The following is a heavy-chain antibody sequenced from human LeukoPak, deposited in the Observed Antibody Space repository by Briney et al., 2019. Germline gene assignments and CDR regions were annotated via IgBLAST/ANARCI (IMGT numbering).Heavy chain of an antibody. V-gene: IGHV4-34*01. CDR2: INHSGST. Sequence: SETLSLTCAVYGGSFSGYYWSWIRQPPGKGLEWIGEINHSGSTNYNPSLKSRVTISVDTSKNQFSLKLSSVTAADTAVYYCASSVRGYSGYEFDYWGQGTLVTVSS. CDR1: GGSFSGYY. J-gene: IGHJ4*02. D-gene: IGHD5-12*01. CDR3: ASSVRGYSGYEFDY.